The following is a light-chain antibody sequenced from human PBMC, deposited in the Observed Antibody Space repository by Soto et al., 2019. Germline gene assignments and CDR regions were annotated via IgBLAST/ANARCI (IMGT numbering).Light chain of an antibody. Sequence: EIVLTHSPGTPSLSPGERATLSSRASQSLSSNYLAWYQQRPGQAPRLLIYGASSRATGIPDRFSGSGSGTDFTLTISRLEPEDFAVFYCHQCDSSPWTFGQGTKVDIK. CDR2: GAS. V-gene: IGKV3-20*01. CDR3: HQCDSSPWT. J-gene: IGKJ1*01. CDR1: QSLSSNY.